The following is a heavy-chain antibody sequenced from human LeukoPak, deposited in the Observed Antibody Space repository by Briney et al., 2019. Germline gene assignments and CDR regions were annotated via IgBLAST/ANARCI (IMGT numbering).Heavy chain of an antibody. CDR1: GFTISSYW. V-gene: IGHV3-7*03. CDR2: VDPDGSGK. CDR3: ARSAYGRVVDY. Sequence: QAGGSLRLSCAASGFTISSYWMNWVRQAPGKGLEWVANVDPDGSGKYYIDSVKGRFTISRDNAKNSLYLQMNSLRAEDTAVYYCARSAYGRVVDYWGQGTLVTVSS. D-gene: IGHD4-17*01. J-gene: IGHJ4*02.